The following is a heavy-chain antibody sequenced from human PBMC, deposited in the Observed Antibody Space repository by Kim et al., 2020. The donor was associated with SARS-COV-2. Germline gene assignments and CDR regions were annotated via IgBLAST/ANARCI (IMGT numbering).Heavy chain of an antibody. CDR2: ISYDGSNK. J-gene: IGHJ6*01. V-gene: IGHV3-30*18. Sequence: GGSLRLSCAASGFTFSSYGMHWVRQAPGKGLEWVAVISYDGSNKYYADSVKGRFTISRDNSKNTLYLQMNSLRAEDTAMYYCAKNRRPWRRLGPDGMYV. CDR1: GFTFSSYG. CDR3: AKNRRPWRRLGPDGMYV. D-gene: IGHD3-9*01.